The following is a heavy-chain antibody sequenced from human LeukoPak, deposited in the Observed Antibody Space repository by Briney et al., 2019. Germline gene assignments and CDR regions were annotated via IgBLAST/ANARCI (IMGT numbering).Heavy chain of an antibody. Sequence: SETLSLTCTVSGDSISSGDYYWSWIRQPPGKGLEWIGYIYYSGRTYYNPSLRSRVTISVDTSKNQFSLKLSSVTAADTAVYYCAKPDSSAYYAYWGPGTLVTVSS. CDR2: IYYSGRT. J-gene: IGHJ4*02. CDR1: GDSISSGDYY. D-gene: IGHD3-22*01. CDR3: AKPDSSAYYAY. V-gene: IGHV4-30-4*01.